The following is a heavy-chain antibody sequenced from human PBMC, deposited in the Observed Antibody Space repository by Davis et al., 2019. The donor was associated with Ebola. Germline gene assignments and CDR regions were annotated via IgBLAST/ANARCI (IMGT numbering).Heavy chain of an antibody. V-gene: IGHV1-18*01. Sequence: AASVKVSCKASGYTFNNYAINWVRQAPGQGLEWMGWISAYNGNTNYAQKLQGRVTMTTDTSTSTAYMELRSLRSDDTAVYYCANFYCSGGSCYSWFDPWGQGTLVTVSS. CDR2: ISAYNGNT. D-gene: IGHD2-15*01. CDR1: GYTFNNYA. CDR3: ANFYCSGGSCYSWFDP. J-gene: IGHJ5*02.